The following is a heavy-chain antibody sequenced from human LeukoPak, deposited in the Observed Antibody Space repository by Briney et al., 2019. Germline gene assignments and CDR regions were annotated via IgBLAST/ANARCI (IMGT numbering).Heavy chain of an antibody. D-gene: IGHD6-19*01. CDR2: ISWNSGSI. CDR3: VKNDGWLHLAQ. J-gene: IGHJ4*02. CDR1: GFTFDDYA. Sequence: GGSLRLSCEASGFTFDDYAMHWVRQAPGKGLEWVSGISWNSGSIGYADSVKGRFTISRENAKNSLYLQMNSLRVEDTAIYYCVKNDGWLHLAQWGQGTLVTVSS. V-gene: IGHV3-9*01.